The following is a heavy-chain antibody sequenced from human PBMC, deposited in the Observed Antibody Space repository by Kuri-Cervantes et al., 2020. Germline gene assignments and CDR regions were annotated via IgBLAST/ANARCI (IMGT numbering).Heavy chain of an antibody. Sequence: GESLKISCAASGFTFSSYAMSWVRQAPGKGLEWVSVISYSGGNTYYAESVKGRFTISRDNSKNTLYLQMNSLRAEDTAVYYCARVGYNWNEADAFDIWGQGTMVTVSS. D-gene: IGHD1-1*01. CDR3: ARVGYNWNEADAFDI. V-gene: IGHV3-23*01. CDR1: GFTFSSYA. J-gene: IGHJ3*02. CDR2: ISYSGGNT.